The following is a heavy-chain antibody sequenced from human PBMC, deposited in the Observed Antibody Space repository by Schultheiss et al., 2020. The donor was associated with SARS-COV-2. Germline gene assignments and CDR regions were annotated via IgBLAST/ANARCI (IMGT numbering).Heavy chain of an antibody. D-gene: IGHD6-19*01. CDR1: GFTFDDYA. CDR2: INSDGSST. Sequence: GGSLRLSCAASGFTFDDYAMHWVRQAPGKGLEWVSGINSDGSSTNYADSVKGRFTISRDNAKNTLYLQMNSLRAEDTAVYYCAKSDSSGWYVIRYYYYGMDVWGQGTTVTVSS. J-gene: IGHJ6*02. CDR3: AKSDSSGWYVIRYYYYGMDV. V-gene: IGHV3-74*01.